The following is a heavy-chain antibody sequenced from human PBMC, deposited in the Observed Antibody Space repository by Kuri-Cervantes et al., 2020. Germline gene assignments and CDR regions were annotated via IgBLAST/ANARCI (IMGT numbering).Heavy chain of an antibody. D-gene: IGHD3-3*01. CDR2: ISSSSTI. CDR3: ARVSPSGGDAVDI. J-gene: IGHJ3*02. Sequence: GESLKISCAASGFTFSSYSMNWVRQAPGKGLEWVSYISSSSTIYYADSVKGRFTISRDNSKNTLYLQMNSLRAEDTAVYYCARVSPSGGDAVDIWGQGTVVTVSS. V-gene: IGHV3-48*01. CDR1: GFTFSSYS.